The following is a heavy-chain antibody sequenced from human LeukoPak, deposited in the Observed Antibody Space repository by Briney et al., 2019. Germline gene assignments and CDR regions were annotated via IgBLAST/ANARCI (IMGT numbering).Heavy chain of an antibody. CDR1: GGSISSYY. CDR3: ARGGDYYDVSRWFDP. J-gene: IGHJ5*02. V-gene: IGHV4-4*07. Sequence: SETLSLTCTVSGGSISSYYWSRIRQPAGKGLEWIGRIYTSGSTNYNPSLKSRVTMSVDTSKNQFSLKLSSVTAADTAVYYCARGGDYYDVSRWFDPWGQGTLVTVSS. D-gene: IGHD3-22*01. CDR2: IYTSGST.